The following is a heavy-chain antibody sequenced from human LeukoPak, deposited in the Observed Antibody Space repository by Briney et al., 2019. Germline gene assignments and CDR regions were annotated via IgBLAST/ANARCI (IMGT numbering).Heavy chain of an antibody. Sequence: PGGSLRFSCAASGFTFDDYGMSWVRQAPGKGLEWVSGINWNGGSTGYADSVKGRFTISRDNAKNSLYLQMNSLRAEDTALYYCARGAYYYDSSGYYYDDYWGQGTLVTVSS. CDR3: ARGAYYYDSSGYYYDDY. D-gene: IGHD3-22*01. CDR1: GFTFDDYG. CDR2: INWNGGST. J-gene: IGHJ4*02. V-gene: IGHV3-20*04.